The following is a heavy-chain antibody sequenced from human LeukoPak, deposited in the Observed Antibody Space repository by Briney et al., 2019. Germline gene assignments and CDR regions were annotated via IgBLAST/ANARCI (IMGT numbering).Heavy chain of an antibody. Sequence: SETLSLTCTVSGGSITSYHYSWIRQPPGKGLEWIGYIYYSGSTNYNPSLKSRVTISVDTSKNQFSLQLSSVTAADTAVYYCARGGSGTYYHYWGQGTLVTVSS. CDR1: GGSITSYH. V-gene: IGHV4-59*01. D-gene: IGHD1-26*01. CDR3: ARGGSGTYYHY. CDR2: IYYSGST. J-gene: IGHJ4*02.